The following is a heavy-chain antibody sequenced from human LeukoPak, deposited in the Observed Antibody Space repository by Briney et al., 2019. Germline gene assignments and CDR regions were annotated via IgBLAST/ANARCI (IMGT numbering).Heavy chain of an antibody. J-gene: IGHJ4*02. CDR2: IYYIGST. V-gene: IGHV4-59*08. CDR3: ARKRDSSSSWFDY. D-gene: IGHD6-13*01. CDR1: GGSISSYY. Sequence: PSETLSLTCTVSGGSISSYYWSWIRQVPGKGLEWIAYIYYIGSTDYNPSLKSRVTISVDTSKNQFSLNVSSVTAADTAVYYCARKRDSSSSWFDYWGQGTLVTVSS.